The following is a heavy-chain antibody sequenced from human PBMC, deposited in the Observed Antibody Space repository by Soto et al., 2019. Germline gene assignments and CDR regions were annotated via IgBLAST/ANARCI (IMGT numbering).Heavy chain of an antibody. Sequence: SVKVSCKASGYTFTNFGISWVRQAPGQGLEWMGWISAYNGNTNYAQKFQGRVTMTTDTSTSTAYMEVRSLRFDDTAVYYCARRGTPIDYWGQGTLVTVSS. CDR2: ISAYNGNT. J-gene: IGHJ4*02. CDR3: ARRGTPIDY. V-gene: IGHV1-18*01. CDR1: GYTFTNFG. D-gene: IGHD3-16*01.